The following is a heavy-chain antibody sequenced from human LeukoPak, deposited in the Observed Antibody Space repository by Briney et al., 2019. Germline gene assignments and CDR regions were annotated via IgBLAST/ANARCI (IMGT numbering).Heavy chain of an antibody. Sequence: GGSLRLSCTASGFRFSDFGMNWVRQAPGKGLEWVSHITSSSSNINYADSVKGRFTTSRDNAKNSLYLQMNSLRAEDTAVYFCARRIREGYCSGGNCYSFGYWGQGALVTVSS. J-gene: IGHJ4*02. D-gene: IGHD2-15*01. CDR3: ARRIREGYCSGGNCYSFGY. V-gene: IGHV3-48*01. CDR1: GFRFSDFG. CDR2: ITSSSSNI.